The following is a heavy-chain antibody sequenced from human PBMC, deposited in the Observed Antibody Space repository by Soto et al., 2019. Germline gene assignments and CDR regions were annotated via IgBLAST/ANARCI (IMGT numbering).Heavy chain of an antibody. Sequence: PSETLSLTCTVSGGSISSYYWSWIRQPPGKGLEWIGYIYFRGSTNYNPSLKSRVTIAVDTSKNQFSLKFSSVTAADTAVYYCARVRHYYSSGYSYYNGTVVWGQGTSGTVSS. D-gene: IGHD3-22*01. CDR1: GGSISSYY. CDR2: IYFRGST. J-gene: IGHJ6*02. V-gene: IGHV4-59*01. CDR3: ARVRHYYSSGYSYYNGTVV.